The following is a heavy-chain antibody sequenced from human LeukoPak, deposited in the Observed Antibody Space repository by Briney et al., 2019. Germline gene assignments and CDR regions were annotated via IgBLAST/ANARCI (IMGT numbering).Heavy chain of an antibody. D-gene: IGHD5-18*01. J-gene: IGHJ4*02. Sequence: QTGGSLRLSCAASGFTVSSNYMSWVRQAPGKGLEWVSVIYSGGSTYYADSVKGRFTISRDNSKNTLYHQMNSLRAEDTAVYYCARGVGTAMVVNYWGQGTLVTVSS. V-gene: IGHV3-53*01. CDR1: GFTVSSNY. CDR2: IYSGGST. CDR3: ARGVGTAMVVNY.